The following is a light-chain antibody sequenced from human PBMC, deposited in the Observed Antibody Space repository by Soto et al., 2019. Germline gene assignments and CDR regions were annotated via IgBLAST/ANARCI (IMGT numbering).Light chain of an antibody. J-gene: IGKJ3*01. CDR2: AAT. V-gene: IGKV1-27*01. Sequence: DIQMTQSPSSLSASVGDRVTITCRASQSISSYLNWYQQKPGRVPKLLXHAATTLQSGVPSRFSGSGTGTDFTLTISSLQPEDAAIYFCQKCNSPPPFTFGPGTKVDIK. CDR1: QSISSY. CDR3: QKCNSPPPFT.